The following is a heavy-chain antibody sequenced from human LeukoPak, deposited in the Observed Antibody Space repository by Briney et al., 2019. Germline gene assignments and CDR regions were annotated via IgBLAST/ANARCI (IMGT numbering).Heavy chain of an antibody. CDR2: IYHSGST. Sequence: SETLSLTCTVSGYSISSGYYWGWIRQPPGKGLEWIGSIYHSGSTYYNPSLKSRVTISVDTSKNQFSLKLSSVTAADTAVYYCARAGDYLIGYSGQGTLVTVSS. CDR3: ARAGDYLIGY. CDR1: GYSISSGYY. D-gene: IGHD4-17*01. V-gene: IGHV4-38-2*02. J-gene: IGHJ4*02.